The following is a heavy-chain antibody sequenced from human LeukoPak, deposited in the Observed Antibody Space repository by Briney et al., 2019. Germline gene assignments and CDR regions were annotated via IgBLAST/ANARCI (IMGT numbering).Heavy chain of an antibody. V-gene: IGHV1-2*02. CDR2: SNPNSGST. CDR3: ARDNSVEDTAWWFDP. D-gene: IGHD4-23*01. J-gene: IGHJ5*02. Sequence: ASVKVSCKASGYTFTDFYMHWVRQAPGQGLEWMGWSNPNSGSTNYAQKFQGRVTMTRDMSTSTDYMELSSLRSEDTAVYYCARDNSVEDTAWWFDPWGQGTLVTVSS. CDR1: GYTFTDFY.